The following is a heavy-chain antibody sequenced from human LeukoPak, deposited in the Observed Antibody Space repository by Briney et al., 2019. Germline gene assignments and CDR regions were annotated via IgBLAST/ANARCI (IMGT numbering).Heavy chain of an antibody. D-gene: IGHD3-10*01. CDR2: IYTSGST. CDR3: ARVFDSGSQAYFYYMDV. J-gene: IGHJ6*03. Sequence: PLGTLSLTCTVSGGSISSGSYHWSWIRQPAGKGLEWIGRIYTSGSTNYNPSLKSRVTISVDTSKNQFSLKLSSVTAADTAVYYCARVFDSGSQAYFYYMDVWGKGTTVIISS. V-gene: IGHV4-61*02. CDR1: GGSISSGSYH.